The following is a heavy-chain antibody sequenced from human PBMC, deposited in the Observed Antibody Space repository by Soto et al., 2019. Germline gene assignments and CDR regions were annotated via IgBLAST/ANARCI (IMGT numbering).Heavy chain of an antibody. D-gene: IGHD3-16*02. Sequence: PSETLSLTCTVSGGSISSYYWSWIRQPPWKGLEWIGYIYYSGSTNYNPSLKSRVTISVDTSKNQFSLKLSSVTAADTAVYYCARRVTFGGVIVNRAFDIWGQGTMVTVSS. V-gene: IGHV4-59*01. CDR3: ARRVTFGGVIVNRAFDI. CDR2: IYYSGST. CDR1: GGSISSYY. J-gene: IGHJ3*02.